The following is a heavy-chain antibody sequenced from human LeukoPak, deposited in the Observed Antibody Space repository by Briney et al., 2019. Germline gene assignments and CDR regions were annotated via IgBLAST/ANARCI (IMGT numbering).Heavy chain of an antibody. CDR2: SDPEDGET. CDR3: AIGATYAFDI. V-gene: IGHV1-24*01. CDR1: GYTLTELS. D-gene: IGHD1-26*01. Sequence: ASVKVSCKVSGYTLTELSMHWVRQAPGKGLEWTGGSDPEDGETIYAQRFQGRVTMTEDTSTDTAYMELSSLRSEDTAVYYCAIGATYAFDIWGQGTMVTVSS. J-gene: IGHJ3*02.